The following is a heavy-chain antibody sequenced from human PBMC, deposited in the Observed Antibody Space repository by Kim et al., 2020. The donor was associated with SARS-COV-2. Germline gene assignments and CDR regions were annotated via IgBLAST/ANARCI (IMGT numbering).Heavy chain of an antibody. D-gene: IGHD5-18*01. J-gene: IGHJ4*02. CDR3: ASYRVDTAMVYFDY. Sequence: SETLSLTCTVSGGSISSSSYYWGWIRQPPGKGLEWIGSIYYSGSTYYNPSLKSRVTISVDTSKNQFSLKLSSVTAADTAVYYCASYRVDTAMVYFDYWGQGTLVTVSS. CDR2: IYYSGST. CDR1: GGSISSSSYY. V-gene: IGHV4-39*07.